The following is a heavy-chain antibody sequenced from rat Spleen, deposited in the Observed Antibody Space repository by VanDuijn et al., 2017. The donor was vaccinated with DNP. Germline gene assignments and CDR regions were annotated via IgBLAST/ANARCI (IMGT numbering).Heavy chain of an antibody. CDR3: ARQRIAPMGFDY. CDR1: GFTFSNYD. D-gene: IGHD3-2*01. CDR2: ISPSGGST. J-gene: IGHJ2*01. Sequence: EVQLVESGGGLVQPGRSLKLSCAASGFTFSNYDMAWVRQAPTKGLEWVASISPSGGSTYYRDSVKGRFTVSRDNAKSSLYLQMDSLRSEDTATYYCARQRIAPMGFDYWGQGVMVTVSS. V-gene: IGHV5-25*01.